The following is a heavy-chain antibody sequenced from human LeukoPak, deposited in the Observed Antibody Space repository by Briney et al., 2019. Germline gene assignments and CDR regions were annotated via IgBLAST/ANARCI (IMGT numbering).Heavy chain of an antibody. CDR3: VKGGKGISDSSGYYLFDY. V-gene: IGHV3-64D*09. J-gene: IGHJ4*02. D-gene: IGHD3-22*01. Sequence: GGSLRLSCSASGLTFSSYAMHWVRQAPGKGREYVSAISSNGGNTYHADSVKGRYTISRDNSKNMMYLQMSSLRAEDTAVYYCVKGGKGISDSSGYYLFDYWGQGTLVTVSS. CDR2: ISSNGGNT. CDR1: GLTFSSYA.